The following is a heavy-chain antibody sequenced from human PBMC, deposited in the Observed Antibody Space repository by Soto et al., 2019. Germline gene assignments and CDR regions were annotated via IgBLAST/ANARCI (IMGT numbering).Heavy chain of an antibody. CDR3: ARLNGSWSWN. CDR2: IYHSGST. CDR1: GGSISSSNW. J-gene: IGHJ4*02. Sequence: QVQLQESGPGLVKPSGTLSLTCAVSGGSISSSNWWTWVRQPPGKGLEWIGEIYHSGSTNYNPSLPRXAXIXLDKPKHQSSLKLCAVTAADTAVYYCARLNGSWSWNWGQGTPVTVSS. V-gene: IGHV4-4*02. D-gene: IGHD1-26*01.